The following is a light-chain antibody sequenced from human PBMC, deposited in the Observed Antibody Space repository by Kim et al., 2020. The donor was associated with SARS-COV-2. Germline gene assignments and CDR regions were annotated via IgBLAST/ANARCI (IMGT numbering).Light chain of an antibody. CDR1: SPKIGGNA. J-gene: IGLJ3*02. CDR2: SND. V-gene: IGLV1-44*01. CDR3: AAWDDSLYGRR. Sequence: GQRVTISCSGSSPKIGGNAVSWDQQLPGTAPKLVVYSNDQRPSGVPDRFSGSRSGTSASLASSGLQSEDEADYYCAAWDDSLYGRRFGGGTKVTVL.